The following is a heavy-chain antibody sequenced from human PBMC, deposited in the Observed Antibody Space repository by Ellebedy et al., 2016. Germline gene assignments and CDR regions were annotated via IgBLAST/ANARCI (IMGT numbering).Heavy chain of an antibody. CDR3: ARQRCSGDSGYSRATWFDP. D-gene: IGHD2-15*01. J-gene: IGHJ5*02. CDR2: IHRSGNT. CDR1: SGSISSSIYY. V-gene: IGHV4-39*01. Sequence: SETLSLTCSVSSGSISSSIYYWAWIRQPPGKGLEWVAHIHRSGNTYYNPSLKSRLTISVDTSRNQFSLKLRSVTAAETAVDFCARQRCSGDSGYSRATWFDPWGQGTLVTVSS.